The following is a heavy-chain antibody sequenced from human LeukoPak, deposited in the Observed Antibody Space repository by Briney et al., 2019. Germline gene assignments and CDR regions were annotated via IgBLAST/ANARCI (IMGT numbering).Heavy chain of an antibody. V-gene: IGHV3-23*01. Sequence: GGSLRLSCAASGFTFSSYGMSWVRQAPGKGLEWVSAISGSGGSTYYADSVKGRFTISRDNSKNTLYLQMNSLRAEDTAVYYCARALGYCSNTSCEDIWGQGTMVTVSS. CDR3: ARALGYCSNTSCEDI. CDR2: ISGSGGST. J-gene: IGHJ3*02. CDR1: GFTFSSYG. D-gene: IGHD2-2*01.